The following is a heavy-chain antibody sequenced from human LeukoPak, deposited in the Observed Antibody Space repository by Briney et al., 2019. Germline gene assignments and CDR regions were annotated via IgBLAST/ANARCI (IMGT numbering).Heavy chain of an antibody. Sequence: SETLSLTSGVYGGSFSDYYWSWIRQPPGKGLEWIGEINHSGSTNYNPSLKSRVTISVDTSKNQFSLKVNSVTAADTAVYYCARRGYTYGWGWFDPWGQGTLVTVSS. CDR1: GGSFSDYY. V-gene: IGHV4-34*01. CDR2: INHSGST. J-gene: IGHJ5*02. D-gene: IGHD5-18*01. CDR3: ARRGYTYGWGWFDP.